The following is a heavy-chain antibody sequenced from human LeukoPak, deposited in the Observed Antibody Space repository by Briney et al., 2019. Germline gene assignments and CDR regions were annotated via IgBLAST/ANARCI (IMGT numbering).Heavy chain of an antibody. D-gene: IGHD6-13*01. CDR2: ISSSSSYI. CDR1: GFTFSSYS. J-gene: IGHJ3*02. CDR3: ARYSGYSSSFDI. Sequence: GESLRLSCAASGFTFSSYSMNWVRQAPGKGLEWVSSISSSSSYIYYADSVKGRFTISRDNAKNSLYLQMNSLRAEDRAVYYCARYSGYSSSFDIWGEGTMVTVSS. V-gene: IGHV3-21*01.